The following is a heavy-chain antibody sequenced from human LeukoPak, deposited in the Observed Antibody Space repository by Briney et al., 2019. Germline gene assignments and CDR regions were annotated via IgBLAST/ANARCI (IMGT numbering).Heavy chain of an antibody. D-gene: IGHD3-3*01. CDR2: IIPIFGTA. CDR3: AGELGYYDFWSGYQGGRNWFDP. J-gene: IGHJ5*02. CDR1: GGTFSSYA. V-gene: IGHV1-69*01. Sequence: SVKVSCKASGGTFSSYAISWVRQAPGQGLEWMGGIIPIFGTANYAQKFQGRVTITADESTSTAYMELSSLRSEDTAVYYCAGELGYYDFWSGYQGGRNWFDPWGQGTLVTVSS.